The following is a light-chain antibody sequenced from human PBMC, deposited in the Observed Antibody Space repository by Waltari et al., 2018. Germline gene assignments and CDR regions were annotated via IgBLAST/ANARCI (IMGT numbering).Light chain of an antibody. CDR2: KAT. V-gene: IGKV1-5*03. Sequence: DIQMTQSPSTLSASVGDTVTITCRASQRISSWLAWYQQKPGKAPKLLIYKATNLDTGVPSRITGSGSGTEFTLTIRSLQLDDFATYYCQHYYSYPWTFGQGTKVEIK. CDR1: QRISSW. CDR3: QHYYSYPWT. J-gene: IGKJ1*01.